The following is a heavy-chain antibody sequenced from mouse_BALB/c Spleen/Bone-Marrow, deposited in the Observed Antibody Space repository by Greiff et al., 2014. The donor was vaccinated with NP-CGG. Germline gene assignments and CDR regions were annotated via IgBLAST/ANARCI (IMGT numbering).Heavy chain of an antibody. J-gene: IGHJ2*01. Sequence: DVKLQESGAELVKPGASVKLSCTASGFNIKDTYMHWVKQRPEQGLDWIGRIDPANGNTKYDPKFQGKATITADTSSNTAYLQLSSLTSEDTAVYYCARYYYGSSYFDYWGQGTTLTVSS. CDR1: GFNIKDTY. D-gene: IGHD1-1*01. CDR2: IDPANGNT. V-gene: IGHV14-3*02. CDR3: ARYYYGSSYFDY.